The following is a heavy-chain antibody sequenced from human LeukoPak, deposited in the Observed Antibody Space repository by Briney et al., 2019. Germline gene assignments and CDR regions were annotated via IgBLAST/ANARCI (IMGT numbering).Heavy chain of an antibody. J-gene: IGHJ4*02. CDR3: ARVRYFDSSGYYYDFDY. D-gene: IGHD3-22*01. CDR2: IYYSGST. V-gene: IGHV4-59*08. Sequence: SETLSLTCTVSGGSISSYYWSWIRQPPGKGLEWIGYIYYSGSTNYNPSLKSRVTISIDTSKNHFSLKLSSVTAADTAVYYCARVRYFDSSGYYYDFDYWGQGTLVTVSS. CDR1: GGSISSYY.